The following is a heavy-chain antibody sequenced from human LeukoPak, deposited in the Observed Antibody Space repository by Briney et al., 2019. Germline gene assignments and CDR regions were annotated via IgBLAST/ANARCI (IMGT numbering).Heavy chain of an antibody. D-gene: IGHD1-26*01. CDR3: ATYYASEY. CDR2: IIPIFGTA. J-gene: IGHJ4*02. Sequence: ASVKVSCKASGYIFSSYGFSWVRQAPGQGLEWMGGIIPIFGTANYAQKFQGRVTITADESTSTAYMELSSLRSEDTAVYYCATYYASEYWGQGTLVTVSS. V-gene: IGHV1-69*13. CDR1: GYIFSSYG.